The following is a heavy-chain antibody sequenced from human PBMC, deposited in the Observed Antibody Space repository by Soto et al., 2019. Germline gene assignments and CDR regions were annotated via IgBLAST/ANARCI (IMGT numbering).Heavy chain of an antibody. CDR2: INHSGST. CDR1: GGSFSGYY. Sequence: QVHLQQWGAGLLKPSETLSLTCAVYGGSFSGYYWSWIRQPPGKGLEWIGEINHSGSTNFNPSLKSRVSISVDTSKKQFSLKLNSVTAADTAVYYCAAHLKTTVTAYWYFDLWGRGTLVTVSP. J-gene: IGHJ2*01. CDR3: AAHLKTTVTAYWYFDL. D-gene: IGHD4-17*01. V-gene: IGHV4-34*01.